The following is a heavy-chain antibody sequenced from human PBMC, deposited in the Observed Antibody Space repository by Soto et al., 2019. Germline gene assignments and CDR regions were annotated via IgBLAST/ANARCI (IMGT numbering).Heavy chain of an antibody. J-gene: IGHJ4*02. Sequence: EVQLVESGGGLVQPGGSLRLSCTASGFNISDCYMDWVRQAPGKGLEWVGRSRNKANSYSTEHAASVKGRFTISRDDSKNLLYLQMNSLKTEDTAVYYCARASRVVVALDYWGQGTLVTVSS. D-gene: IGHD2-15*01. CDR1: GFNISDCY. CDR2: SRNKANSYST. V-gene: IGHV3-72*01. CDR3: ARASRVVVALDY.